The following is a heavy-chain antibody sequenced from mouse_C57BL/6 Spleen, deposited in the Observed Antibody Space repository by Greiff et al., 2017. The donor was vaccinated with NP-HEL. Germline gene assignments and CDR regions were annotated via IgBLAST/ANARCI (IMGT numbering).Heavy chain of an antibody. CDR2: INPSSGYT. J-gene: IGHJ2*01. CDR1: GYTFTSYW. V-gene: IGHV1-7*01. Sequence: QVQLKQSGAELAKPGASVKLSCKASGYTFTSYWMHWVKQRPGQGLEWIGYINPSSGYTKYNQKFKDKATLTADKSSSTAYMQLSSLTYEDSAVYYCVPIWDFDYWGQGTTLTVSS. CDR3: VPIWDFDY. D-gene: IGHD4-1*01.